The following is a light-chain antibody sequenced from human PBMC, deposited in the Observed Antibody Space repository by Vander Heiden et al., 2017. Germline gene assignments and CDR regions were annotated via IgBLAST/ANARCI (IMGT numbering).Light chain of an antibody. J-gene: IGKJ1*01. V-gene: IGKV3-20*01. CDR3: HQYGASAWT. CDR1: QSVSSSY. CDR2: GAS. Sequence: IVVTQSPGTLSLSPGERATLSCRASQSVSSSYLAWYQQKCGQAPRSLIYGASSRATGIADRFSGSGSGTDFTLIITRVEPEDFAVYYCHQYGASAWTFGQGTTVEIK.